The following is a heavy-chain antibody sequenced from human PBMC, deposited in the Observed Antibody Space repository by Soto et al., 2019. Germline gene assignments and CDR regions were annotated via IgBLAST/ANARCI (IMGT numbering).Heavy chain of an antibody. CDR2: IIPIFGTA. J-gene: IGHJ5*02. V-gene: IGHV1-69*12. CDR3: ARPIRYYYERGRQSDWFDP. D-gene: IGHD3-22*01. Sequence: QVQLVQSGAEVKKPGSSVKVSCKASGGTFSSSSISWVRHAPGQGLEWMGGIIPIFGTANYTQKFQGRVTITADESNSTAYMELSSLSSDDKAVYYCARPIRYYYERGRQSDWFDPWGQGTLVTVSS. CDR1: GGTFSSSS.